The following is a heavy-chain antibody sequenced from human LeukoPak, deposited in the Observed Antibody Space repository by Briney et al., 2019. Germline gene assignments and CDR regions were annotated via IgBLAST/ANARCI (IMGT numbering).Heavy chain of an antibody. CDR1: GFSISNAW. V-gene: IGHV3-15*07. D-gene: IGHD5-24*01. Sequence: PGGSLRLSCTASGFSISNAWMNWVRQGPGKGLEWVGRIGSKTDGGTTDYAAPVKGRFTISRDESKTTLYLQMNSLKTEDTAIYYCTRRDGSNSFVWGQGTTVTVSS. CDR3: TRRDGSNSFV. CDR2: IGSKTDGGTT. J-gene: IGHJ6*02.